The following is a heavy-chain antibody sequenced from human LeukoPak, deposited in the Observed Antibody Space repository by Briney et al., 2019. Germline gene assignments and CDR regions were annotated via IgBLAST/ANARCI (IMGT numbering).Heavy chain of an antibody. CDR1: GFTFSTPW. CDR2: TNDDGSIT. J-gene: IGHJ4*02. V-gene: IGHV3-74*03. D-gene: IGHD1-26*01. Sequence: GGSLRLSCAASGFTFSTPWMHWLRQAPGKGLVWVSRTNDDGSITTYADSVKGRFTISRDNAKSTLYLQMNSLRAGDTAVYYCARGLGSPTDYWGQGTLVTVSS. CDR3: ARGLGSPTDY.